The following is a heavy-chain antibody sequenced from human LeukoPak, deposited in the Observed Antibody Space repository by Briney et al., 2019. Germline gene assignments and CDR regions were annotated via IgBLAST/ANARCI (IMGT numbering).Heavy chain of an antibody. D-gene: IGHD2-2*01. Sequence: GASVKVSCKASGYTFTSYDINWARQATGQGLEWMGWMNPNSANTGYAQKFQGRVTITRNTSISTAYMELSRLRSEDTAVYYCATGNSSTSSDFDYWGQGTLVTVSS. CDR2: MNPNSANT. CDR3: ATGNSSTSSDFDY. V-gene: IGHV1-8*03. CDR1: GYTFTSYD. J-gene: IGHJ4*02.